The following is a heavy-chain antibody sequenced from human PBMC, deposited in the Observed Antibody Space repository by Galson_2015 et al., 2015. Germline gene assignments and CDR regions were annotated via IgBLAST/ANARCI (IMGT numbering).Heavy chain of an antibody. V-gene: IGHV1-3*01. CDR3: AVVAWQLVWFY. CDR2: INAGNGNT. J-gene: IGHJ4*02. CDR1: GYTFTSYA. Sequence: SVKVSCKASGYTFTSYAMHWVRQAPGQRLEWMGWINAGNGNTQYSQKFQGRVTITRDTSASTAYMELSSLRSEDTAVYYYAVVAWQLVWFYWGQGTLVTVSS. D-gene: IGHD6-13*01.